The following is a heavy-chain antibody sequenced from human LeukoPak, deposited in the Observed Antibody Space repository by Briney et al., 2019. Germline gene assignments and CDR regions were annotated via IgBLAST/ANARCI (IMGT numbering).Heavy chain of an antibody. CDR1: GFTFSSYA. V-gene: IGHV3-23*01. CDR3: AKDPVASPIDY. J-gene: IGHJ4*02. CDR2: ISGSGGST. Sequence: GGSLRLSCAASGFTFSSYAVSWVRQAPGKGLEWASAISGSGGSTYYADSVKGRFTISRDNSKNTLYLQMNSLRAEDTAVYYCAKDPVASPIDYWGQGTLVTVSS. D-gene: IGHD2-21*01.